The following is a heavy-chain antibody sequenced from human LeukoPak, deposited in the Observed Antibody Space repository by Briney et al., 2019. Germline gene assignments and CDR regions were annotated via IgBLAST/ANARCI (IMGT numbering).Heavy chain of an antibody. CDR1: GLTFSSYD. CDR3: AREGMTTLPYYFDY. D-gene: IGHD4-11*01. V-gene: IGHV3-30*02. Sequence: PGGSLRLSCAASGLTFSSYDMHWVRQAPGKGLEWVAFIRYDGSNKSYADSVKGRFTISRDNSKNTLYLQVSSLRAEDTAVYYCAREGMTTLPYYFDYWGQGTLVTVSS. CDR2: IRYDGSNK. J-gene: IGHJ4*02.